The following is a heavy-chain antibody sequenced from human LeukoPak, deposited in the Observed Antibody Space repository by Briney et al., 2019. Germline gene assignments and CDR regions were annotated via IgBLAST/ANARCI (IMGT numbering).Heavy chain of an antibody. V-gene: IGHV4-4*02. CDR3: TRGGGSGYYFGIPRYYFDA. J-gene: IGHJ4*02. D-gene: IGHD3-22*01. CDR2: VFHTGVT. Sequence: SETLSLTCAVSGGSISSSNWWSWVRQPPGKGLEWIGNVFHTGVTSYNLSLKSRVTISVDTSRNQFSLTMTSMTAADTAIYYCTRGGGSGYYFGIPRYYFDAWGQGVLVTVSS. CDR1: GGSISSSNW.